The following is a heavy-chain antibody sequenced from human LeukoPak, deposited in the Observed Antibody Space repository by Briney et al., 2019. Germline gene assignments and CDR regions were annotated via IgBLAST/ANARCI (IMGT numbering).Heavy chain of an antibody. CDR3: ARVRDGTKLYGMDV. Sequence: GGSLRLSCAASGFTFSSYWMSWVRQAPGKGLEWVANIKQGGSEKYYVDSVKGRFTISIDNAKNSLYLQMNSLRAEDTAVYYCARVRDGTKLYGMDVWGQGTTVTVSS. CDR1: GFTFSSYW. CDR2: IKQGGSEK. J-gene: IGHJ6*02. V-gene: IGHV3-7*01. D-gene: IGHD5-24*01.